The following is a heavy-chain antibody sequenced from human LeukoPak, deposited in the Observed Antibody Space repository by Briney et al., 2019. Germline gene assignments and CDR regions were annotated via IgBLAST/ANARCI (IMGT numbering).Heavy chain of an antibody. D-gene: IGHD2-15*01. V-gene: IGHV1-18*01. Sequence: GASVKVSCKASGYTFTRYGISWVRQAPGQGLEWMGWISANNGDTNSAQKFQGRVTMTTDTSTSTAYMELRSLRSDDTAVYYCARDFFYGHCAGLSCFLLDYWGQGSLVTVSS. CDR1: GYTFTRYG. CDR3: ARDFFYGHCAGLSCFLLDY. CDR2: ISANNGDT. J-gene: IGHJ4*02.